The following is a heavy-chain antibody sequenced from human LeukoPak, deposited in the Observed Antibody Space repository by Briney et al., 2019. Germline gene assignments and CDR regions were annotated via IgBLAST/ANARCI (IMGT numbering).Heavy chain of an antibody. CDR1: GFTFSSYA. Sequence: PGGSLRLSCSASGFTFSSYAMHWVRQAPGKGLEYVSAISSNGGSTYYADSVKGRFTISRGNSKNTLYLQMSSLRAEDTAVYYCVKGGSLLWFGELFTFDYWGQGTLVTVSS. V-gene: IGHV3-64D*06. CDR3: VKGGSLLWFGELFTFDY. D-gene: IGHD3-10*01. CDR2: ISSNGGST. J-gene: IGHJ4*02.